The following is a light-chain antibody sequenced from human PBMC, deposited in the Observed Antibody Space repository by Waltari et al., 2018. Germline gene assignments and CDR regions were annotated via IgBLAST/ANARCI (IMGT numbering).Light chain of an antibody. Sequence: EIVMTQSPATLSVSPGERATLSCRASQSVSSNLAWYQQIPGQAPRLLIYGASTRATGIPARFTCSGSGTEFTLTISSRQSEDIAVYYCQQYNNWPGTFGQGTKVEIK. CDR1: QSVSSN. V-gene: IGKV3-15*01. CDR3: QQYNNWPGT. CDR2: GAS. J-gene: IGKJ1*01.